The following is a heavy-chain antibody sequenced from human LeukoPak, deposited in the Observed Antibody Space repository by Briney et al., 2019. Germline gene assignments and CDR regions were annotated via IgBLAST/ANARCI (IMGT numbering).Heavy chain of an antibody. CDR2: IYTSGST. Sequence: SETLSLTCTVSGASISSYYWSWIRQPPGKGLEWIGYIYTSGSTNYNPSLKSRVTISVDTSKNQFSLKLSSVTAADTAVYYCASKNWSGQDYWGQGTLVTVSS. CDR3: ASKNWSGQDY. J-gene: IGHJ4*02. V-gene: IGHV4-4*09. CDR1: GASISSYY. D-gene: IGHD3-3*01.